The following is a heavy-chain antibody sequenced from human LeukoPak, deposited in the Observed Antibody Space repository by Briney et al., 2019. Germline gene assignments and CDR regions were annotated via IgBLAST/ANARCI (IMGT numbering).Heavy chain of an antibody. CDR3: ARAARGDHAIDY. D-gene: IGHD2-21*02. Sequence: PSETLSLTCTVSGGSLSSGGYYWSWVRQHPGTGLEWIGYIYYSGSTYYNPSLKSRVTISVDTSKNQFSLKLSSVTAADTAVYYCARAARGDHAIDYWGQGTLVTVSS. CDR2: IYYSGST. V-gene: IGHV4-61*08. J-gene: IGHJ4*02. CDR1: GGSLSSGGYY.